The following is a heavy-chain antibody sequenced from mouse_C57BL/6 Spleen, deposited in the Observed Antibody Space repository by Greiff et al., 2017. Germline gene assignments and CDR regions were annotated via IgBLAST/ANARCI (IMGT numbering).Heavy chain of an antibody. CDR1: GYTFTDYE. D-gene: IGHD1-1*01. V-gene: IGHV1-15*01. CDR2: IDPETGGT. J-gene: IGHJ2*01. CDR3: TAYGSKDY. Sequence: VQLQQSGAELVRPGASVTLSCKASGYTFTDYEMHWVKQTPVHGLEWIGAIDPETGGTAYNQKFKGEAILTADKSSSTAYMELRSLTSEDSAVYYCTAYGSKDYWGQGTTLTVSS.